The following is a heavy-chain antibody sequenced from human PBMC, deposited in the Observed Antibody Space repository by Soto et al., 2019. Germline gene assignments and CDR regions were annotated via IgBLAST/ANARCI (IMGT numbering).Heavy chain of an antibody. J-gene: IGHJ3*02. D-gene: IGHD3-22*01. V-gene: IGHV3-33*01. CDR3: ARDLPMEYYYDSSGLSPDAFDI. CDR1: GFTFSSYG. Sequence: GGSPRLSCAASGFTFSSYGMHWVRQAPGKGLEWVAVIWYDGSNKYYADSVKGRFTISRDNSKNTLYLQMNSLRAEDTAVYYCARDLPMEYYYDSSGLSPDAFDICGQGTMVTVSS. CDR2: IWYDGSNK.